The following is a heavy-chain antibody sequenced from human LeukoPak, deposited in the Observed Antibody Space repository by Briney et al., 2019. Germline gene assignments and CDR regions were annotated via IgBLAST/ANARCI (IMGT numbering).Heavy chain of an antibody. Sequence: APVKVSCKASGYTFTSYGISWVRQAPGQGLEWMGWISAYNGNTNYAQKLQGRVTMTTDTSTSTAYMELRSLRSDDTAVYYCARDYYDSSGYYYSLASPFDYWGQGTLVTVSS. CDR2: ISAYNGNT. CDR3: ARDYYDSSGYYYSLASPFDY. J-gene: IGHJ4*02. CDR1: GYTFTSYG. D-gene: IGHD3-22*01. V-gene: IGHV1-18*01.